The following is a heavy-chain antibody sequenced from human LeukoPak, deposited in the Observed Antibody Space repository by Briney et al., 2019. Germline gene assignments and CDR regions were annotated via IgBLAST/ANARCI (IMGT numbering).Heavy chain of an antibody. CDR3: ARMSGSHIDY. V-gene: IGHV3-74*01. J-gene: IGHJ4*02. CDR1: GFTFSSYW. Sequence: GGSLRLSCAASGFTFSSYWMHWVRQGPGKGLVWVARINMDGSTISYADFVKGRFTISRDNSKNTLDLQMDSLRAEDTAVYYCARMSGSHIDYWGQGTSVTVSS. D-gene: IGHD1-26*01. CDR2: INMDGSTI.